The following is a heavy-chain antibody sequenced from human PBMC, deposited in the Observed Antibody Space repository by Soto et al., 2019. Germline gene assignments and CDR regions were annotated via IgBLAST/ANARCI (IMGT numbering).Heavy chain of an antibody. V-gene: IGHV1-8*01. CDR2: MNPNSGNT. CDR1: GYTFTSYD. D-gene: IGHD1-1*01. J-gene: IGHJ6*02. Sequence: EASVKVSCKASGYTFTSYDINWVRQATGQGLEWMGWMNPNSGNTGYAQKFQGRVTMTRNTSISTAYMELSSLRSEDTAVYYCARGGKERFRGSGMDVWRQGTTVTVSS. CDR3: ARGGKERFRGSGMDV.